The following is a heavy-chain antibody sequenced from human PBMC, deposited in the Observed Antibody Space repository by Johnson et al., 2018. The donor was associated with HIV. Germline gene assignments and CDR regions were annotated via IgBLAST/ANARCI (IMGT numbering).Heavy chain of an antibody. CDR3: ARAVARGQGLADGYI. Sequence: QMQLVESGGGLVQPGGSLRLSCAASGFTFSSYAMHWVRQAPGKGLEWVAVISYDGSNKYYADSVKGRFTISRDNSKNTLYLQMNSLRAEDTAVYYCARAVARGQGLADGYIWGQGTTVTVSS. CDR1: GFTFSSYA. V-gene: IGHV3-30-3*01. D-gene: IGHD6-19*01. J-gene: IGHJ3*02. CDR2: ISYDGSNK.